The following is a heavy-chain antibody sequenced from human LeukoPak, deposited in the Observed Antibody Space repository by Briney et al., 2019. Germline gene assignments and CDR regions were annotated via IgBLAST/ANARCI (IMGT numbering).Heavy chain of an antibody. CDR3: ASLSRGDDSSGNDDYMDV. Sequence: GASVKVSCKAFGYTFTGYYMHWVRQAPGQGLEWMGWINPNSGGANYAQKFQGRVTMTRDTSISTAYMELSRLRSDDTAVYYCASLSRGDDSSGNDDYMDVWGKGTTFTVSS. CDR1: GYTFTGYY. V-gene: IGHV1-2*02. J-gene: IGHJ6*03. D-gene: IGHD3-22*01. CDR2: INPNSGGA.